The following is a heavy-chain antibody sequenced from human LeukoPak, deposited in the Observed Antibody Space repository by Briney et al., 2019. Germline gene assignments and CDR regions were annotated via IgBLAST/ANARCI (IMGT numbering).Heavy chain of an antibody. CDR1: GFTFSTYW. V-gene: IGHV3-74*01. CDR3: LRAFDI. J-gene: IGHJ3*02. CDR2: INTDGSIT. Sequence: GGSLRLSCAASGFTFSTYWMDWVRQAPGKGLVWVSRINTDGSITSYADSVKGRFTISRDNAKNTLYLQMNSLRAEDTAVYYCLRAFDIWGQGTMVTVSS.